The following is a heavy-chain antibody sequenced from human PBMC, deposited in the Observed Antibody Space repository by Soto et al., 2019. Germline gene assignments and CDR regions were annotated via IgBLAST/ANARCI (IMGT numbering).Heavy chain of an antibody. CDR3: ARRNYCSSTSCLDYYYYGMDV. CDR2: IDPSDSYT. CDR1: GYSFTSYW. D-gene: IGHD2-2*01. J-gene: IGHJ6*02. V-gene: IGHV5-10-1*01. Sequence: GESLKISFKGSGYSFTSYWISWVRQMPGKGLEWMGRIDPSDSYTNYSPSFQGHVTISADKSVSTAYLQWSSLKASDTAMYYCARRNYCSSTSCLDYYYYGMDVWGQGTTVTVSS.